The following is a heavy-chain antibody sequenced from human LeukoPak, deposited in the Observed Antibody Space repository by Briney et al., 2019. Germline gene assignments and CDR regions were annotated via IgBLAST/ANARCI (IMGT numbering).Heavy chain of an antibody. V-gene: IGHV4-59*01. Sequence: SETLSLTCTVSGGSISSYYWSWIRQPPGKGLEWIGYIYYSASTNYNPSLKSRVTISVDTSKNQFSLKLSSVTAADTAVYYCAREPYYYDSSGYRADAFDIWGQGTMVTVSS. D-gene: IGHD3-22*01. CDR2: IYYSAST. J-gene: IGHJ3*02. CDR1: GGSISSYY. CDR3: AREPYYYDSSGYRADAFDI.